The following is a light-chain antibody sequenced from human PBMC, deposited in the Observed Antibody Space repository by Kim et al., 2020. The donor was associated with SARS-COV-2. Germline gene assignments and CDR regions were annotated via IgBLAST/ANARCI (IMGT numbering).Light chain of an antibody. V-gene: IGKV3-20*01. CDR2: GAS. CDR1: QSVYSKY. CDR3: QQYGRSPRT. J-gene: IGKJ1*01. Sequence: EIVLTQSPGTLSLSPGERVTLSCRASQSVYSKYLAWYQQKDGQPPRLLVYGASSRATGIPERFGGSGSGTDFTLTISRLEPEDFAVYYCQQYGRSPRTFGQGTKVEIK.